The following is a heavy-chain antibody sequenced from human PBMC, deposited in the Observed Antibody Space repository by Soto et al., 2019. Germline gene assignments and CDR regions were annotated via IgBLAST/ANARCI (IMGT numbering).Heavy chain of an antibody. J-gene: IGHJ4*02. Sequence: QVQLQESGPGLVKPSENLSLSCTVSDGSISSYYWSWIRQPPGKGLEWIGYIYYSGSTNYNPSLKSRVTISVDTSKNQFSLKLSSVTAADTAVYYCASFIAAAGSYCDYWGQGTLVTVSS. V-gene: IGHV4-59*08. CDR1: DGSISSYY. D-gene: IGHD6-13*01. CDR2: IYYSGST. CDR3: ASFIAAAGSYCDY.